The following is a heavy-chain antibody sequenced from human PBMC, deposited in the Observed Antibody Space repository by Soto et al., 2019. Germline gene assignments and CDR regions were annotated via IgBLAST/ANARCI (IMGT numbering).Heavy chain of an antibody. Sequence: GASLKISCKGSGYNFITDWISWVRQMPGKGLEWMGRIDPTDSYTKYSPSFEGHVTISADKSISTAYLQWSSLKASDSAVYYCARLSCASFALDVWGQGTTVTVSS. CDR1: GYNFITDW. V-gene: IGHV5-10-1*01. CDR2: IDPTDSYT. CDR3: ARLSCASFALDV. D-gene: IGHD3-16*01. J-gene: IGHJ6*02.